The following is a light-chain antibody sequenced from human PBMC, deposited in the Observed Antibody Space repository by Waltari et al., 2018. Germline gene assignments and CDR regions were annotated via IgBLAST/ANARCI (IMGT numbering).Light chain of an antibody. CDR1: QSISTF. J-gene: IGKJ5*01. CDR2: AAS. V-gene: IGKV1-39*01. Sequence: DIQMTQSPSSLSASVGDTITITCRSSQSISTFLNWFQQKPGNSPKLLIFAASNLHSGVPSRFSGSGSETDFTLSSSSLQPEDFATYFCHQSFTTPETFGQGTRLEFK. CDR3: HQSFTTPET.